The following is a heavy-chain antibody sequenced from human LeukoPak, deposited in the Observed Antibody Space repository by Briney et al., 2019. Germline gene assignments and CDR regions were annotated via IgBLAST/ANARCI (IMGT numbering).Heavy chain of an antibody. V-gene: IGHV3-11*04. J-gene: IGHJ4*02. CDR1: GFTFSDYY. Sequence: GGSLRLSCAASGFTFSDYYMSWIRQAPGKGLEWVSYISSSGSTIYYADSVKGRFTISRDNAKNSLYLQMNSLRAEDTAVYYCARGVYDFWSGYHEANFDYWGQGTLVTVSS. D-gene: IGHD3-3*01. CDR2: ISSSGSTI. CDR3: ARGVYDFWSGYHEANFDY.